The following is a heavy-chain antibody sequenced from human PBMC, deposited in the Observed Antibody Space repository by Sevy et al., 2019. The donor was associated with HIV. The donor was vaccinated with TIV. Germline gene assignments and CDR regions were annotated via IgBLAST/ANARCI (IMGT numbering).Heavy chain of an antibody. J-gene: IGHJ4*02. D-gene: IGHD6-13*01. Sequence: GGSLRLSCVASGFSLNNYWMNWVLQAPGKGLEWVANINQDGSVKYYVDSVRGRFTISRDNARNLVFLQMSSLRVDDSALYYCVRAIAKDGSFWGQGTLVTVSS. CDR1: GFSLNNYW. V-gene: IGHV3-7*01. CDR3: VRAIAKDGSF. CDR2: INQDGSVK.